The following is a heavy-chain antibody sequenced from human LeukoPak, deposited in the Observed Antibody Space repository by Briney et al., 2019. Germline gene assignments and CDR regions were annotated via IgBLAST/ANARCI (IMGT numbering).Heavy chain of an antibody. V-gene: IGHV3-33*01. CDR3: ASGRGSGPYFDY. CDR2: IWYDGSNK. J-gene: IGHJ4*02. D-gene: IGHD6-19*01. Sequence: PGGSLRLSCAASGFTFSSYGMHWVRQAPGKGLEWVAVIWYDGSNKYYADSVKGRFTISRDNSKNTLYLQMNSLRAEDTAVYYCASGRGSGPYFDYWGQGTLVTVSS. CDR1: GFTFSSYG.